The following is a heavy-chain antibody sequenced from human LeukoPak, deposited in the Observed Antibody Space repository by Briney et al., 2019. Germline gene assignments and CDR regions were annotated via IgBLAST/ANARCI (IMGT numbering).Heavy chain of an antibody. J-gene: IGHJ6*03. Sequence: GGSLRLSCAASGFTFSSYGMHWVRQAPGKGLEWVAVIWYDGSNKYYADSVKGRFTISRDNSKNTLYLQMNSLRAEDTAVYYCAREVQLLWYYYYMDVWGKGTTVTVSS. CDR1: GFTFSSYG. V-gene: IGHV3-33*01. CDR3: AREVQLLWYYYYMDV. D-gene: IGHD2-2*01. CDR2: IWYDGSNK.